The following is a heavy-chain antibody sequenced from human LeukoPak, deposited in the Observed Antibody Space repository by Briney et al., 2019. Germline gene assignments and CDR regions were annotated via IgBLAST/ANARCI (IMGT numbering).Heavy chain of an antibody. CDR2: ISAYNGNT. V-gene: IGHV1-18*01. CDR1: GYTFTNYG. J-gene: IGHJ6*03. D-gene: IGHD3-3*01. CDR3: ATLAVRLLSSYMDV. Sequence: GASVEVSCKASGYTFTNYGISWVRQAPGQGVEWMGWISAYNGNTNYAQNLQGRVTMTTDTSTSTAYMELRSLRSDDTAVYYCATLAVRLLSSYMDVWGKGTTVTVSS.